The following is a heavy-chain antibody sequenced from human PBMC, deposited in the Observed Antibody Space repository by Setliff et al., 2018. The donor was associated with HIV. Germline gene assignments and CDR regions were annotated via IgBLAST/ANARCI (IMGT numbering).Heavy chain of an antibody. J-gene: IGHJ4*02. D-gene: IGHD3-16*01. V-gene: IGHV4-34*01. CDR1: GGSISSADYY. Sequence: PSETLSLTCTVSGGSISSADYYWSWIRQPPGKGLEWIGEINHSGSTNYNPSLKSRVTISVDMSKNQFSLKLSSVTAADTAVYYCARGSKGGFFDYWGQGTLVTVSS. CDR2: INHSGST. CDR3: ARGSKGGFFDY.